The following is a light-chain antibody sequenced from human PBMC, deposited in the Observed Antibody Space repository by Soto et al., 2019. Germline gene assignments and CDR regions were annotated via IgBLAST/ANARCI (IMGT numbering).Light chain of an antibody. Sequence: EIVMTQSPATLSVSPGETATLSCRASQSVSGNLAWYRQRPGQAPSLLIYGAPARASGIPARFSGSGSGTEFTLTISSLQSDDFGIYFCQQYNSWPYTFGQGTKVDIK. CDR3: QQYNSWPYT. CDR1: QSVSGN. CDR2: GAP. J-gene: IGKJ2*01. V-gene: IGKV3-15*01.